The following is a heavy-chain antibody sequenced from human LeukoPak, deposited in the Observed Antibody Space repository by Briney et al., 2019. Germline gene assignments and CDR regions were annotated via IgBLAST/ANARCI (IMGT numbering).Heavy chain of an antibody. D-gene: IGHD3-9*01. V-gene: IGHV3-21*01. Sequence: GGSLRLSCAASGFTFSSYSMNWVRQAPGKGLEWVSSISSSSSYIYYADSVKGRFTISRDNAKNSLYLQMNSLRAEDTAVYYCARLRYFDWSPYSGAFDIWGQGTMVTVSS. J-gene: IGHJ3*02. CDR1: GFTFSSYS. CDR2: ISSSSSYI. CDR3: ARLRYFDWSPYSGAFDI.